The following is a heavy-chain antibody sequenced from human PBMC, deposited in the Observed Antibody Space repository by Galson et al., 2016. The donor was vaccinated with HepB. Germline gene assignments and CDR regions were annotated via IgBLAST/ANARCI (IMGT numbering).Heavy chain of an antibody. Sequence: SLRLSCATSGFTFTSYGMHWVRQAPGKGLEWVAVIWYDGSNTFYGDSVKGRFIISRDIPKRTGFLQMNSLRADDTAVYYCARGLVEWSFPYYSAMDVWGQGTTVTVSS. V-gene: IGHV3-33*01. CDR3: ARGLVEWSFPYYSAMDV. CDR2: IWYDGSNT. D-gene: IGHD3-3*01. J-gene: IGHJ6*02. CDR1: GFTFTSYG.